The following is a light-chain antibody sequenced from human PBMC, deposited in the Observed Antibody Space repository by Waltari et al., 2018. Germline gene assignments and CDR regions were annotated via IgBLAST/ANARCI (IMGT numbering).Light chain of an antibody. CDR3: QQRDNWPLT. CDR2: ESS. J-gene: IGKJ4*01. Sequence: IVLTQSPTTLSLSLGERATLSCRASQNVGNYLAWYHKKPDQAPRRLISESSHRAAGILDRCSGSGSGTDFTLTISSLQPEDFGVYYCQQRDNWPLTFGGGTKVEIK. CDR1: QNVGNY. V-gene: IGKV3-11*01.